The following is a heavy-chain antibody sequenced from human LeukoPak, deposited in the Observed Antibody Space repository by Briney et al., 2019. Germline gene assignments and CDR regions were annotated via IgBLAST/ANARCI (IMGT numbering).Heavy chain of an antibody. V-gene: IGHV4-39*07. CDR1: GGSITSSSYY. J-gene: IGHJ4*02. CDR2: INHSGST. CDR3: ARGFHEESHPGIYYFDY. D-gene: IGHD2/OR15-2a*01. Sequence: SETLSLTCTVSGGSITSSSYYWGWIRQPPGKGLEWIGEINHSGSTNYNPSLKSRVTISVDTSKNQFSLKLSSVTAADTAVYYCARGFHEESHPGIYYFDYWGQGTLVTVSS.